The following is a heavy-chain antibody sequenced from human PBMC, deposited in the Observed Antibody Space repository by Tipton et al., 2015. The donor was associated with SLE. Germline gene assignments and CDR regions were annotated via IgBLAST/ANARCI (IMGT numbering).Heavy chain of an antibody. CDR1: GGSISSSSYY. CDR2: IYYSGST. Sequence: LRLSCTVSGGSISSSSYYWGWIRQPPGKGLEWIGSIYYSGSTYYNPSLKSRVTISVDTSKNQFSLKLSSVTAADTAVYYCARSNTVADAFDIWGQGTMVTVSS. CDR3: ARSNTVADAFDI. V-gene: IGHV4-39*07. D-gene: IGHD4-23*01. J-gene: IGHJ3*02.